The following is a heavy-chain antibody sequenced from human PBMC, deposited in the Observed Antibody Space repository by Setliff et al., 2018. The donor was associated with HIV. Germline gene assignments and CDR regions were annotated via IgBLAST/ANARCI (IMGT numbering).Heavy chain of an antibody. Sequence: SETLSLTCGVSGGSMSGYYWTWIRQPAGMGLEWIGRIYASGSTNYNPSLKSRVTMSVDTSKNQFSLNLSSVIAADTAVYYCANLQSGSDYWGQGTLVTVSS. CDR1: GGSMSGYY. J-gene: IGHJ4*02. CDR3: ANLQSGSDY. V-gene: IGHV4-59*10. CDR2: IYASGST. D-gene: IGHD1-1*01.